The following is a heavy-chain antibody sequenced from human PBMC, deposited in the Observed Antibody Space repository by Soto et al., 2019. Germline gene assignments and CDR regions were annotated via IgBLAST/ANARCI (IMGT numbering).Heavy chain of an antibody. J-gene: IGHJ3*02. CDR1: GFTFSSYG. D-gene: IGHD2-21*02. CDR2: ISYDGSNK. CDR3: ATAVVVTATEAFDI. Sequence: GGSLRLSCAASGFTFSSYGMHWVRQAPGKGLEWVAVISYDGSNKYYADSVKGRFTISRDNSKNTLYLQMNSLRAEDTAVYYCATAVVVTATEAFDIWGQGTMVTVSS. V-gene: IGHV3-30*03.